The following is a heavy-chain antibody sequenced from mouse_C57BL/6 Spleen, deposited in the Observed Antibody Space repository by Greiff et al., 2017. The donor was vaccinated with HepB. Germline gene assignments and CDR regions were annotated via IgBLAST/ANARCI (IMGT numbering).Heavy chain of an antibody. D-gene: IGHD1-1*01. V-gene: IGHV1-18*01. Sequence: EVQLQQSGPELVKPGASVKIPCKASGYTFTDYNMDWVKQSHGKSLEWIGDINPNNGGTIYNQKFKGKATLTVDKSSSTAYMELRSLTSEDTAVYDCARATTVVEWYFDVWGTGTTVTVSS. CDR3: ARATTVVEWYFDV. J-gene: IGHJ1*03. CDR2: INPNNGGT. CDR1: GYTFTDYN.